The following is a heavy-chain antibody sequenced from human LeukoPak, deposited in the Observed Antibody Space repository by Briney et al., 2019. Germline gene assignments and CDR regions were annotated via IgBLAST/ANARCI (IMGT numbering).Heavy chain of an antibody. CDR1: GFSFSIYW. CDR2: ISYDGSNK. J-gene: IGHJ6*02. V-gene: IGHV3-30-3*01. Sequence: PGGSLRLSCAASGFSFSIYWMSWVRQAPGKGLEWVAVISYDGSNKYYADSVKGRFTISRDNSKNTLYLQMNSLRAEDTAVYYCARDLLPSSGWYSGEEGDYYYGMDVWGQGTTVTVSS. CDR3: ARDLLPSSGWYSGEEGDYYYGMDV. D-gene: IGHD6-19*01.